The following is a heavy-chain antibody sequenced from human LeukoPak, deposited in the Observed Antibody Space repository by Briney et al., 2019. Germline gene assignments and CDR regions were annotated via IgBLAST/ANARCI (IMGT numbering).Heavy chain of an antibody. V-gene: IGHV3-74*01. J-gene: IGHJ4*02. CDR3: ARGRYSSGWYYFDY. D-gene: IGHD6-19*01. CDR2: INSDGSST. CDR1: GFTFSSYW. Sequence: RRSLRLSCAASGFTFSSYWMHWVRQAPGKGLGWVSRINSDGSSTSYADSVKGRFTISRDNAKNTLYLQMNSLRAEDTAVYYCARGRYSSGWYYFDYWGQGTLVTVSS.